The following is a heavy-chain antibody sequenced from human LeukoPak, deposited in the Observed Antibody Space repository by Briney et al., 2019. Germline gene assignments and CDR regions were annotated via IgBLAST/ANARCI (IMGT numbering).Heavy chain of an antibody. V-gene: IGHV3-23*01. J-gene: IGHJ4*02. Sequence: GGSLRLSCAASGFTFNNYAMNWVRQAPGKGLEWVSAISGGGGSTYYADSVKGRFTISRDSSKVYLQMNSLRTEDTAVYYCARDKSGDYSLDYWGQGTLVTVSS. D-gene: IGHD4-17*01. CDR2: ISGGGGST. CDR1: GFTFNNYA. CDR3: ARDKSGDYSLDY.